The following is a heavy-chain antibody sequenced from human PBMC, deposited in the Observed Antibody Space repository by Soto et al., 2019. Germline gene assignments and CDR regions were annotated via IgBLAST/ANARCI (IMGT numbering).Heavy chain of an antibody. CDR2: IYDSGNT. CDR3: ARHWAVAAPFDY. Sequence: SETLSLTCTVSGVSISSGSYYWSWIRQHPRKGLEWIGYIYDSGNTYYNPSLKSQITISLDTSANQFSLKLSSVTAADTAVYYCARHWAVAAPFDYWGQGSLVT. CDR1: GVSISSGSYY. V-gene: IGHV4-31*01. J-gene: IGHJ4*02. D-gene: IGHD6-13*01.